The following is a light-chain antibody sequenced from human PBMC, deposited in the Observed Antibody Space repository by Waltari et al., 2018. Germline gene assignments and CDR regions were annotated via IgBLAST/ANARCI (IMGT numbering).Light chain of an antibody. Sequence: QSALTQPASVSGSPGQSLTISCTGTSSDVGTYNYVSWYHHHPGKAPKLMIFDVSIRPSGFSNRFSGSKSGNTASLTISGLQAEDEADYYCSSYISSSTLELFGGGTSLTVL. J-gene: IGLJ2*01. CDR3: SSYISSSTLEL. V-gene: IGLV2-14*03. CDR1: SSDVGTYNY. CDR2: DVS.